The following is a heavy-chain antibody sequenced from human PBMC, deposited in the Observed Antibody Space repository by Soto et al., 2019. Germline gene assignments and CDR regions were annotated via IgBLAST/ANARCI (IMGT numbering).Heavy chain of an antibody. CDR3: ARDSYDYIWGSYRYGLVAFDI. D-gene: IGHD3-16*02. V-gene: IGHV1-3*01. Sequence: QVQLVQSGAEVKKPGASVKVSCKASGYTFTSYAMHWVRQAPGQRLEWMGWINAGNGNTKYSQKFQGRVTITRDTSASTAYMELSSLRSEDTAVYYCARDSYDYIWGSYRYGLVAFDIWGQGTMVTVSS. CDR2: INAGNGNT. CDR1: GYTFTSYA. J-gene: IGHJ3*02.